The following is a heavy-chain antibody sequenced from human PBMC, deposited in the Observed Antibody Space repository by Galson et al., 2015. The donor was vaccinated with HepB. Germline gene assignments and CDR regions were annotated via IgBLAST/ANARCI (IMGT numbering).Heavy chain of an antibody. CDR1: GFTFDDYA. D-gene: IGHD3-10*01. CDR2: ISWDGGST. V-gene: IGHV3-43D*03. J-gene: IGHJ2*01. Sequence: SLRLSCAASGFTFDDYAMHWVRQAPGKGLEWVSIISWDGGSTYYADSVKGRFTISRDNSKNSLYLQMNSLRAEDTALYYCAKDRTPVRAPGGFDLWGRGTLVTVSS. CDR3: AKDRTPVRAPGGFDL.